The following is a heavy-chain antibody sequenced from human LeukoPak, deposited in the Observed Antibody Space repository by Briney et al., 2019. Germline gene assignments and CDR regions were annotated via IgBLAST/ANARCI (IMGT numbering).Heavy chain of an antibody. V-gene: IGHV4-38-2*02. CDR1: GYSISSGYY. CDR3: ARVRGNYYFDY. CDR2: IYHSGST. Sequence: PSETLSLTCTVSGYSISSGYYWGWIRQPPGKGLEWIGSIYHSGSTYYNPSLKSRVTISVDTSKSQFSLKLSSVTAADTAVYYCARVRGNYYFDYWGQGTLVTVSS. J-gene: IGHJ4*02. D-gene: IGHD4-23*01.